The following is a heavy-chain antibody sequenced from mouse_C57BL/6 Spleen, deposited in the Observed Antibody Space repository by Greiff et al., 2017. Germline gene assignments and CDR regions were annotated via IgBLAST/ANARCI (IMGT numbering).Heavy chain of an antibody. CDR2: IDPSDSYT. CDR1: GYTFTSYW. CDR3: ARRPYNGSGGYAMDY. V-gene: IGHV1-69*01. D-gene: IGHD1-3*01. Sequence: QVQLQQPGAELVMPGASVKLSCKASGYTFTSYWMHWVKQRPGQGLEWIGEIDPSDSYTNYNQKFKGKSTLTVDKSSSTAYMQLSSLTSEDSAVYYCARRPYNGSGGYAMDYWGQGTSVTVSS. J-gene: IGHJ4*01.